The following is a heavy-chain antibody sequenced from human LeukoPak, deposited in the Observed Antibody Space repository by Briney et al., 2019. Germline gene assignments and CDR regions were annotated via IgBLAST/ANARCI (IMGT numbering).Heavy chain of an antibody. CDR3: ASSIAVAGTGFDY. CDR2: IIPILGIA. V-gene: IGHV1-69*04. J-gene: IGHJ4*02. CDR1: GGSFSSYA. Sequence: ASVKVSCKASGGSFSSYAISWVRQAPGQGLEWMARIIPILGIANYAQKLQGRVTMTTDTSTSTAYMELRSLRSDDTAVYYCASSIAVAGTGFDYWGQGTLVTVSS. D-gene: IGHD6-19*01.